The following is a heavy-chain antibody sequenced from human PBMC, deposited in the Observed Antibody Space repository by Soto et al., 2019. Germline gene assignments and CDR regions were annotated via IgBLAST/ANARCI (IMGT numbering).Heavy chain of an antibody. Sequence: SDPLSLTRVSCSGASSGFYRMRTPPPPRKGLEWIGEINHSGSTNCNPSLKRRVTISVDTSKNQFSLKLSSVTAADTAVYYCARVGFVTISAADDMDTCAQGTTLPISS. J-gene: IGHJ6*02. D-gene: IGHD3-3*01. CDR3: ARVGFVTISAADDMDT. CDR1: SGASSGFY. V-gene: IGHV4-34*01. CDR2: INHSGST.